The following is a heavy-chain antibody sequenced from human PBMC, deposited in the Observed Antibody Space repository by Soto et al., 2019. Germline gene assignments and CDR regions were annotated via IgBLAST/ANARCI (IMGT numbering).Heavy chain of an antibody. J-gene: IGHJ4*02. V-gene: IGHV1-69*01. CDR2: IMPFFGSG. CDR1: RGTFTNYA. Sequence: QVYLVQSGAEVKKPGSSVKVSCKALRGTFTNYAFSWVRQAPGQGLEWMGGIMPFFGSGNYAQKFQGRINITSDECTRSVYLELTSLRSEDTAVYNCARDSAGYYALVVDWCQGALVSVS. D-gene: IGHD2-2*03. CDR3: ARDSAGYYALVVD.